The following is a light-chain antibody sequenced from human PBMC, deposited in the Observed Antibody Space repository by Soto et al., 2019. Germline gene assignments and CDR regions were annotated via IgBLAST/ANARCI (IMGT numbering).Light chain of an antibody. CDR2: EVS. J-gene: IGLJ2*01. Sequence: QSALTQPASVSGSPGQSITISCTGTTSDVGLYNYVSWYQQHPGKAPKLMISEVSNRPSGVSNRFSGSKSGNTASLTISGRQAEDDADYYCSSYTSSDTLVFGAGTKLTVL. V-gene: IGLV2-14*01. CDR3: SSYTSSDTLV. CDR1: TSDVGLYNY.